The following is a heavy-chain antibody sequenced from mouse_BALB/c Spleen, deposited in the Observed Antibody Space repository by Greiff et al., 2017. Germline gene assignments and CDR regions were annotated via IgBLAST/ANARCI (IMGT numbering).Heavy chain of an antibody. D-gene: IGHD1-1*01. Sequence: VQLQQSGPELVKPGASVKISCKASGYAFSSSWMNWVKQRPGQGLEWIGRIYPGDGDTNYNGKFKGKATLTADKSASTAYMQLSSLTSVDSAVYFCARGDYGTRYFDVWGAGTTVTVSS. CDR1: GYAFSSSW. CDR2: IYPGDGDT. CDR3: ARGDYGTRYFDV. J-gene: IGHJ1*01. V-gene: IGHV1-82*01.